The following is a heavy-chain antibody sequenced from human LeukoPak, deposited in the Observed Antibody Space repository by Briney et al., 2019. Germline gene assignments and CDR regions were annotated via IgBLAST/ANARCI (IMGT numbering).Heavy chain of an antibody. CDR1: GGTFSSYA. Sequence: ASVKVSCKASGGTFSSYAISWVRQAPGQGLEWMGRIIPIFGTANYAQKFQGRVTITTDESTSTAYMALSSLRSDDTAVYYCARANTIVGAFFDYWGQGTLVAVSS. V-gene: IGHV1-69*05. CDR2: IIPIFGTA. CDR3: ARANTIVGAFFDY. J-gene: IGHJ4*02. D-gene: IGHD1-26*01.